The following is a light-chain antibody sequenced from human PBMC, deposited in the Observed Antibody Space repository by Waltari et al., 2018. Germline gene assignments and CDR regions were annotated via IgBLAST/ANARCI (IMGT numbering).Light chain of an antibody. CDR1: QSVSNW. Sequence: DIQLTQSPSTLPASVGDRVTITCRASQSVSNWLAGYQQKPGKAPKLLIYRASILESGVPSRFSGSGSGTEFTLTISSLQPEDFATYFCQHYNSYPLTFGGGTKVDI. CDR3: QHYNSYPLT. CDR2: RAS. J-gene: IGKJ4*01. V-gene: IGKV1-5*03.